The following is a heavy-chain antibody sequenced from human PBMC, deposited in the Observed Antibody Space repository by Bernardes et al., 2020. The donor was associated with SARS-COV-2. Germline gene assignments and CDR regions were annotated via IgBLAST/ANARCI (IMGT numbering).Heavy chain of an antibody. CDR3: ASTVDTAMVTGYY. CDR1: GFTVTSNY. D-gene: IGHD5-18*01. J-gene: IGHJ4*02. Sequence: SLRLSCAASGFTVTSNYMSWVRQAPGKGLEWVSVIYSGGSTYYADSVKGRFTISRDNSKNTLYLQMNSLRAEDTAVYYCASTVDTAMVTGYYWGQGTLVTVSS. V-gene: IGHV3-53*01. CDR2: IYSGGST.